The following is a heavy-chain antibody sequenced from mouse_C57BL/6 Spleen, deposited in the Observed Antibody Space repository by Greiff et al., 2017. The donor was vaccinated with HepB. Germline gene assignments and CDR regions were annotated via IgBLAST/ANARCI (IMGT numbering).Heavy chain of an antibody. J-gene: IGHJ4*01. Sequence: QVQLQQSGAELVRPGASVTLSCKASGYTFTAYEMHWVKQTPVHGLEWIGAIDPETGGTAYNQKFKGKAILTADKSSSTAYMERRSLTSEDSAVYYCTRDWYLYSIDYWGQGTSVTVSS. CDR2: IDPETGGT. CDR1: GYTFTAYE. CDR3: TRDWYLYSIDY. V-gene: IGHV1-15*01. D-gene: IGHD5-1*01.